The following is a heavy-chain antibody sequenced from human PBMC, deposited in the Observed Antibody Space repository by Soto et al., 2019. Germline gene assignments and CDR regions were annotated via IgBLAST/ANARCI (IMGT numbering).Heavy chain of an antibody. J-gene: IGHJ4*02. Sequence: EVQLVESGGGLVQPGGSLRLSCAASGFTFSSYWMSWVRQAPGKGLEWVANIKQDGSEKYYVDSVKGRFTISRDNAKNSLYLQMNRLRAEDTAVYYGARAPSGGDYVWGGYWGQGTLVTVSS. D-gene: IGHD3-16*01. CDR1: GFTFSSYW. CDR2: IKQDGSEK. V-gene: IGHV3-7*01. CDR3: ARAPSGGDYVWGGY.